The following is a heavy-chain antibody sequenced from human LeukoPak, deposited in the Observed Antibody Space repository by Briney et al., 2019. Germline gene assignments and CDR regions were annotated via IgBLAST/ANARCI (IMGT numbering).Heavy chain of an antibody. V-gene: IGHV3-23*01. D-gene: IGHD3-3*01. Sequence: GGSLRLSCEASGVTFSSYVMSWFRQAPGKGPEWVSGIRGSGGGTYYADSVKGRFAISRDNSKNTLYLQMNSLRAEDTAVYYCAKVPVGVVIPSAIYFDYWGQGTLVTVSS. CDR2: IRGSGGGT. CDR3: AKVPVGVVIPSAIYFDY. J-gene: IGHJ4*02. CDR1: GVTFSSYV.